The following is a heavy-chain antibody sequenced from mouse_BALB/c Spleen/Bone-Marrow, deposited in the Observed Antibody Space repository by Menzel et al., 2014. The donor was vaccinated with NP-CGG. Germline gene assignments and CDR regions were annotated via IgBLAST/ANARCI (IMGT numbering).Heavy chain of an antibody. Sequence: EVMLVESGGGLVQPGGSLKLSCAASGFDFSGFWMGWVRQAPGKGLEWIGEINPDSSTINYAPSLKDRFIISRDNAKNTLYLQVSKVRSEDTALYYCARLGYYGGFAYWGQGTLDTVSA. V-gene: IGHV4-1*02. CDR2: INPDSSTI. D-gene: IGHD2-3*01. J-gene: IGHJ3*01. CDR1: GFDFSGFW. CDR3: ARLGYYGGFAY.